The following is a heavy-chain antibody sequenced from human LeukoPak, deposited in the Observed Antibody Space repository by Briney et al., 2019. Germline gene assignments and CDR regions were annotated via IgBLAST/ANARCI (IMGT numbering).Heavy chain of an antibody. D-gene: IGHD2-15*01. CDR3: ATDPPIYCSGGSCYSKGLGG. J-gene: IGHJ4*02. CDR2: FDPEDGET. Sequence: ASVKVSCKVSGYTLTELSMHWVRQAPGKGLEWMGGFDPEDGETIYAQKFQGRVTMTEDTSTDTAYMELSSLRSEDTAVYYCATDPPIYCSGGSCYSKGLGGWGQGTLVTVSS. V-gene: IGHV1-24*01. CDR1: GYTLTELS.